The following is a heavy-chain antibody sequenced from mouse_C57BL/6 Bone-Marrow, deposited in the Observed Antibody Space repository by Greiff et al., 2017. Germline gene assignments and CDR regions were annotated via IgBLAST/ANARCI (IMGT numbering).Heavy chain of an antibody. CDR3: ARGGDYDYAWFAY. CDR1: GYTFTDYY. J-gene: IGHJ3*01. V-gene: IGHV1-76*01. CDR2: IYPGSGNT. Sequence: QVQLQQSGAELVRPGASVKLSCKASGYTFTDYYINWVKQRPGQGLEWIASIYPGSGNTYSNEKFKGKATLTAEKSSSAAYMQLSSLTSEDCAVYFSARGGDYDYAWFAYWGEGTLVTVSA. D-gene: IGHD2-4*01.